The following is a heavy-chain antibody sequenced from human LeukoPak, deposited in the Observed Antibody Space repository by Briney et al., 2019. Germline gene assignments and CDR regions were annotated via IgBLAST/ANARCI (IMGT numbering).Heavy chain of an antibody. Sequence: GGSLRLSCAASGFTFSNAWMSWVRQAPGKGLEWVGRIKSKTDGGTTDYAAPVKGRFTISRDDSKNTLYLQMNSLKTEDTAVYYCTTSPDYYDSSGYYYTGHDAFDIWGQGTMVTVSS. CDR1: GFTFSNAW. CDR3: TTSPDYYDSSGYYYTGHDAFDI. V-gene: IGHV3-15*01. CDR2: IKSKTDGGTT. J-gene: IGHJ3*02. D-gene: IGHD3-22*01.